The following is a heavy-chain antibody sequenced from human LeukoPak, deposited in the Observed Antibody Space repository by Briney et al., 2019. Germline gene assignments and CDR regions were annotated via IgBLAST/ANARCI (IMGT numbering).Heavy chain of an antibody. Sequence: PGGSLRLSCAASGFTFSSYWMTWVRQAPGKGLEWVANIKDDGSAKYYVDSVKGRFTISRDDAKNSLYLQMNSLRAEDTAIYYCATYRQVLLPFESWGQGTLVTVSS. J-gene: IGHJ4*02. CDR1: GFTFSSYW. CDR3: ATYRQVLLPFES. D-gene: IGHD2-8*02. CDR2: IKDDGSAK. V-gene: IGHV3-7*03.